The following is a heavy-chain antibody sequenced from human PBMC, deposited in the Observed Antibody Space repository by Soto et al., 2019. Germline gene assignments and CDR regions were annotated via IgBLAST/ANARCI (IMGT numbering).Heavy chain of an antibody. CDR1: GFTFGDYA. CDR3: TRVWQFVSMDV. Sequence: GGSLRLSCTASGFTFGDYAMSWVRQAPGKGLEWVGFIRSKAYGGTTEYAASVKGRFTSSRDDSKSIAYLQMNSLKTEDTAVYYCTRVWQFVSMDVWGQGTTVTVSS. D-gene: IGHD3-16*02. V-gene: IGHV3-49*04. J-gene: IGHJ6*02. CDR2: IRSKAYGGTT.